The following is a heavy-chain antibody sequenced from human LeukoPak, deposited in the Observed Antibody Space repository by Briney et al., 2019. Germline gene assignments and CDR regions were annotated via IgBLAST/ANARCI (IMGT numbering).Heavy chain of an antibody. CDR1: GFTFSSYG. D-gene: IGHD3-3*01. CDR2: IWYDGSNK. V-gene: IGHV3-33*01. J-gene: IGHJ5*02. CDR3: ARDNPAYYDFWSGYANWFDP. Sequence: GGSLRLSCAASGFTFSSYGMHWVRQAPGKGLEWVAVIWYDGSNKYYADSVKGRFTISRDNSKNTLYLQMISLRAEDTAVYYCARDNPAYYDFWSGYANWFDPWGQGTLVTVSS.